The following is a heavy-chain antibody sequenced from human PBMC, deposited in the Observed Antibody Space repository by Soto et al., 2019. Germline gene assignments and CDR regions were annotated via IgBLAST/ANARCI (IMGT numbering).Heavy chain of an antibody. CDR1: GFTFSSYA. CDR2: ISGSGGST. V-gene: IGHV3-23*01. Sequence: GGSLRLSCAASGFTFSSYAMSWVRQAPGKGLEWVSAISGSGGSTYYADSVKGRFTISRDNSKNTLYLQMNSLRAEDTAVYYCARIFQGICGGDCYLHTGILDYWGQGTLVTVSS. CDR3: ARIFQGICGGDCYLHTGILDY. D-gene: IGHD2-21*01. J-gene: IGHJ4*02.